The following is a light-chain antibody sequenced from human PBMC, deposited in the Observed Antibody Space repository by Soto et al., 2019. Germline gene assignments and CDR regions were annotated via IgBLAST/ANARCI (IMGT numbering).Light chain of an antibody. J-gene: IGKJ5*01. V-gene: IGKV3-11*01. CDR2: DAS. CDR1: QSVSSN. Sequence: DIVLTQSPATLSLSPGERATLSCRASQSVSSNLAWYQQKPGQAPRLLIYDASNRATDIPARFSGSGSGTDFTLTISTREPEDFAVYYCQQRSAWPPVTFGQGTRLEIK. CDR3: QQRSAWPPVT.